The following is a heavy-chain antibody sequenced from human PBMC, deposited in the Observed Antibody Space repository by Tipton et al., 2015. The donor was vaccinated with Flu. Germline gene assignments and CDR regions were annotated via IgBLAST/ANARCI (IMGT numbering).Heavy chain of an antibody. CDR1: GGSINYYY. CDR3: ARDRGWPASLDY. J-gene: IGHJ4*02. Sequence: LRLSCTVSGGSINYYYWNWIRQSPGKGLEWIGFSYYSGSTSYNPSPRNRVTISVDTSRNHFSLTLQSVTAADTAVYYCARDRGWPASLDYWGQGILVTVSS. D-gene: IGHD3-10*01. V-gene: IGHV4-59*01. CDR2: SYYSGST.